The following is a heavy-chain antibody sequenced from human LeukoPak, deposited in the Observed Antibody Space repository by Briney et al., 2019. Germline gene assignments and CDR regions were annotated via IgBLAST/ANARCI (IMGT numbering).Heavy chain of an antibody. CDR2: IYYSGTT. CDR3: ARDLGIRSRAGNWFDP. V-gene: IGHV4-30-4*08. CDR1: GDSISRSDYY. J-gene: IGHJ5*02. D-gene: IGHD4-17*01. Sequence: PSQTLSLTCAVSGDSISRSDYYWSWIRQPPGRGLEWIGYIYYSGTTYYNSSLKSRVTISVDTSKNQFSLKLRSVTAVDTAVYYCARDLGIRSRAGNWFDPWGQGTLVTVSS.